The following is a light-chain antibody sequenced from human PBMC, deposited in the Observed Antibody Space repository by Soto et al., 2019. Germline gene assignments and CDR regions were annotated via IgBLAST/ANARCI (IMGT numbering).Light chain of an antibody. CDR1: QSVSSRY. CDR2: GAS. V-gene: IGKV3D-15*01. Sequence: IVITQSPDSLSFSTWQRSTPSGSATQSVSSRYLAWYQKKPGQAPRLLIYGASTRATGIPARFSGSGSGTEFTLTISSLQSEDFAVYYCQQYNTWPPISFGQGTRLEIK. CDR3: QQYNTWPPIS. J-gene: IGKJ5*01.